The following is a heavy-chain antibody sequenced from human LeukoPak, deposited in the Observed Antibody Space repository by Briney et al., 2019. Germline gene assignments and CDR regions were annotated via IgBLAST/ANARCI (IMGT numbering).Heavy chain of an antibody. CDR2: INHSGST. J-gene: IGHJ4*02. CDR3: ARDRIAAAGGVDYFDY. V-gene: IGHV4-34*01. Sequence: SETLSLTCTVSGGSISPYYWSWIRQPPGKGLEWIGEINHSGSTNYNPSLKSRVTISVDTSKNQFSLKLSSVTAADTAVYYCARDRIAAAGGVDYFDYWGQGTLVTVSS. CDR1: GGSISPYY. D-gene: IGHD6-13*01.